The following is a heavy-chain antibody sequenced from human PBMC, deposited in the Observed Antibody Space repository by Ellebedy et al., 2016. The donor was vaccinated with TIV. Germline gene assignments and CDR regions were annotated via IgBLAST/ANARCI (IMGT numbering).Heavy chain of an antibody. CDR3: AREAHIPVADTGFDY. V-gene: IGHV3-21*01. D-gene: IGHD6-19*01. CDR2: INDISSHI. Sequence: PGGSLRLSCAAYGFTFSSYAMNWVRQDPGKGLEWVATINDISSHIYYADALRGRFTISRDHAKNSLYLLMNSLRDEDTAFYYCAREAHIPVADTGFDYWGQGTLVTVSP. CDR1: GFTFSSYA. J-gene: IGHJ4*02.